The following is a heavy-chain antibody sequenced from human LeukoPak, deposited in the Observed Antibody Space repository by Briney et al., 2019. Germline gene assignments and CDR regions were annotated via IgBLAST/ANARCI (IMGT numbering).Heavy chain of an antibody. J-gene: IGHJ3*02. V-gene: IGHV1-24*01. Sequence: ASVKVSCKVSGYTLTELSVHWVRQAPGKGLEWMGGFDPEDGETIYAQKFQGRVTMTEDTSTDTAYMELSSLRSEGTAVYYCATNYYDSSGYYPGAFDIWGQGTMVTVSS. CDR2: FDPEDGET. CDR3: ATNYYDSSGYYPGAFDI. D-gene: IGHD3-22*01. CDR1: GYTLTELS.